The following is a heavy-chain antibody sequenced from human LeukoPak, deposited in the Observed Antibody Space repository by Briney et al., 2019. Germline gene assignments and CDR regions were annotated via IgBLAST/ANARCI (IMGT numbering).Heavy chain of an antibody. Sequence: KSSETLSLTCAVYGGSFSGYYWSWIRQPPGKGLEWIGEINHSGSTNYNPSLKSRVTISVDTSKNQFSLKLSSVTAADTAVYYCARHQFTSGYYSRGYGNYFDYWGQGTLVTVSS. D-gene: IGHD3-22*01. CDR1: GGSFSGYY. CDR2: INHSGST. CDR3: ARHQFTSGYYSRGYGNYFDY. J-gene: IGHJ4*02. V-gene: IGHV4-34*01.